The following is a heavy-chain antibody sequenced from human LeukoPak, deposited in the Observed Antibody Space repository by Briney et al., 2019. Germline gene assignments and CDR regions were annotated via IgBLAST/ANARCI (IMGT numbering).Heavy chain of an antibody. V-gene: IGHV4-34*01. Sequence: SETLSLTCAVYGGSFSGYYWSWIRQPPGKGLEWIGEINHSGSTNYNPSLKSRVTISVDTSKNQFSLKLSPVTAADTAVYYCARSHYGGNSFDYWGQGTLVTVSS. CDR2: INHSGST. CDR3: ARSHYGGNSFDY. CDR1: GGSFSGYY. D-gene: IGHD4-23*01. J-gene: IGHJ4*02.